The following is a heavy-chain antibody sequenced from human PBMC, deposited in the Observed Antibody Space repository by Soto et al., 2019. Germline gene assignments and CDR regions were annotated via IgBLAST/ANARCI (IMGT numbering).Heavy chain of an antibody. V-gene: IGHV4-4*07. J-gene: IGHJ5*02. CDR3: ATGRSEVVPGAMDT. CDR1: GGSFSSHY. Sequence: QVQLQESGPGLVKPSETLSLSCTVSGGSFSSHYCNWVRESAGKGLEWIGRISPTGSTTYNPSLKSRLTMSVDTSKNQFSLRLTSMTAAETAVYYCATGRSEVVPGAMDTWGQGTLVTVSS. CDR2: ISPTGST. D-gene: IGHD2-2*01.